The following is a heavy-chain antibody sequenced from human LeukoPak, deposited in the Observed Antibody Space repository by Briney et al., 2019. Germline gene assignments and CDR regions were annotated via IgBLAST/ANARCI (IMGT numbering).Heavy chain of an antibody. J-gene: IGHJ4*02. CDR1: GYSFTSYW. Sequence: KSGESLKISCKGSGYSFTSYWIGWVRQMPGKGLEWMGIIYPGDSDTRYSPSFQGQVTISADKSISTAYLQWSSLKASDTAMYYCARQSFYTSNWYALGGWGQGTLVTVSS. CDR2: IYPGDSDT. V-gene: IGHV5-51*01. CDR3: ARQSFYTSNWYALGG. D-gene: IGHD6-13*01.